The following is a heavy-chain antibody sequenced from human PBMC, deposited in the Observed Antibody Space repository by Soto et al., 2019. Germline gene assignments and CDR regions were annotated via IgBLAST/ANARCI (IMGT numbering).Heavy chain of an antibody. V-gene: IGHV3-30*18. J-gene: IGHJ4*02. D-gene: IGHD3-3*01. CDR1: GFTFSSYG. CDR3: AKDSGFLEWFHDY. Sequence: SLRLSCAASGFTFSSYGMHWVRQAPGKGLEWVAVISYDGSNKYYADFVKGRFTISRDNSKNTLYLQMNGLRAEDTAVYYCAKDSGFLEWFHDYWGQGTLVTVSS. CDR2: ISYDGSNK.